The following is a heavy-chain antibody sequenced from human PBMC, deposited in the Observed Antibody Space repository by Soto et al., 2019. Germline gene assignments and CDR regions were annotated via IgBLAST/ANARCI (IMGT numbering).Heavy chain of an antibody. Sequence: GGSLRLSCAASGFTFSNSAMHWVRQAPGKGLEWVAVISFDGNNKYYVDSVKGRFTISRDNSKNTLYLQMNSLRAEDTAVYYCARDRVLAGIGEVDYWGQGTLVTVSS. D-gene: IGHD6-19*01. CDR3: ARDRVLAGIGEVDY. J-gene: IGHJ4*02. CDR2: ISFDGNNK. V-gene: IGHV3-30-3*01. CDR1: GFTFSNSA.